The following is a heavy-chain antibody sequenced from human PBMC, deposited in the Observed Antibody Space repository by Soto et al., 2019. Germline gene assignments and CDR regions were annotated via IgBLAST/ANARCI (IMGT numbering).Heavy chain of an antibody. CDR2: IYPSGRA. CDR1: GGSITNHY. J-gene: IGHJ2*01. V-gene: IGHV4-4*07. D-gene: IGHD5-18*01. CDR3: ARDYDVNTAVDYWYFDL. Sequence: QVQLQESGPRLVTPSETLTLTCSVSGGSITNHYWGWIRQPPGKGLEIIGRIYPSGRAHYNPSLQDRVPMSVDTSKNQFSLKVNSVTAADTAIYYCARDYDVNTAVDYWYFDLWGRGTLVTVSS.